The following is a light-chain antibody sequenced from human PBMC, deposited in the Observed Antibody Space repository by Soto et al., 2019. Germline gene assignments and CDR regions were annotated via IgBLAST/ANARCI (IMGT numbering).Light chain of an antibody. V-gene: IGLV2-23*03. J-gene: IGLJ2*01. CDR3: CSYAGSFTFDV. CDR2: EGS. Sequence: QSVLTQPASVSGSPGQSITISCTGTSSDVGNYNLVSWYQQFPGKAPKLIIYEGSRRPSGVSNRFSGSKSGNTASLTISGIQAEDEADYDCCSYAGSFTFDVFGGGTKVTVL. CDR1: SSDVGNYNL.